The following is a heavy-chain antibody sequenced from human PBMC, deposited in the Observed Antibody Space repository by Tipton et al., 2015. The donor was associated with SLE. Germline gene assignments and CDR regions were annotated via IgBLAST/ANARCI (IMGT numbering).Heavy chain of an antibody. Sequence: TLSLTCTVSGYSISTGSYWGWIRQPPRRELEWIGNIYHSESTYYNPSLRSRVTISLDRSKNQFSLRLSSVTAADTAVYYCARGPLPYGSGSYFDDWGQGTLVTVSS. V-gene: IGHV4-38-2*02. CDR1: GYSISTGSY. CDR3: ARGPLPYGSGSYFDD. D-gene: IGHD3-10*01. CDR2: IYHSEST. J-gene: IGHJ4*02.